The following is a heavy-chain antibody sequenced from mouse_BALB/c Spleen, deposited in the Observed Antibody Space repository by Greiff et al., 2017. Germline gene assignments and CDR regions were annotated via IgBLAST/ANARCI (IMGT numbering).Heavy chain of an antibody. V-gene: IGHV1-55*01. CDR2: IYPGSGST. CDR1: GYNFTSYW. D-gene: IGHD2-4*01. CDR3: ARSYYDYGHY. Sequence: QVQLQQPGAELVKPGTSVKLSCKASGYNFTSYWINWVKLRPGQGLEWIGDIYPGSGSTNYNEKFKSKATLTVDTSSSTAYMQLSSLASEDSALYYCARSYYDYGHYWGQGTTLTVSS. J-gene: IGHJ2*01.